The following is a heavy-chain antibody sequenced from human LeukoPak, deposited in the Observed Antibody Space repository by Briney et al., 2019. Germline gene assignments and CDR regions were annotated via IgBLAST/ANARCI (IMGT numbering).Heavy chain of an antibody. J-gene: IGHJ4*02. V-gene: IGHV3-30*02. CDR2: IRSDGSNK. CDR3: AKSRGSYWVPEFDY. CDR1: GFSFSSYG. D-gene: IGHD1-26*01. Sequence: GGSLRLSCAGSGFSFSSYGMHWVRQAPGKGLEGMPFIRSDGSNKYYADSVKGRFTISRDNSKNTLYLQMNSLRAEDTAIYYCAKSRGSYWVPEFDYWGQGTLVTVSS.